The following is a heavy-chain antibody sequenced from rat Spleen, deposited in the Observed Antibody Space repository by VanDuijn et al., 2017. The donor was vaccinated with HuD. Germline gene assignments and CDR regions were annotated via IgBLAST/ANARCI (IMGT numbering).Heavy chain of an antibody. Sequence: EVQLQESGPGLVKPSQSLSLTCSVTGYSITSNYWGWIRKFPGNKMEWIGHISYSGSTSYNPSLKSRIALTRDTSKNQFFLQLNSVTTEDTATYYCARSGITTVARLGVMDAWGQGVMVTVSS. J-gene: IGHJ2*01. V-gene: IGHV3-1*01. CDR1: GYSITSNY. CDR3: ARSGITTVARLGVMDA. D-gene: IGHD1-8*01. CDR2: ISYSGST.